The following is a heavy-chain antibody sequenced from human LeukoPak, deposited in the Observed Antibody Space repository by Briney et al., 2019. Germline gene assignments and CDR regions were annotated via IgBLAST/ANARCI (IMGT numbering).Heavy chain of an antibody. J-gene: IGHJ3*02. CDR2: ISSSRSYI. D-gene: IGHD3-10*01. V-gene: IGHV3-21*01. CDR1: GFSFSTYS. Sequence: PGGSLRLSCAASGFSFSTYSMNWVRQAPGKGLEWVSSISSSRSYIYYADSVKGRFTISRDNAKNSLYLQMNSLRAEDTAVYYCARERGSQKVLLWFGDPSSGDAFDIWGQGTMVTVSS. CDR3: ARERGSQKVLLWFGDPSSGDAFDI.